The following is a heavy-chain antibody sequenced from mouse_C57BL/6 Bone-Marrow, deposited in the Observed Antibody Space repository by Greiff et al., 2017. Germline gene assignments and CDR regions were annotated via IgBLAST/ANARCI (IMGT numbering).Heavy chain of an antibody. Sequence: QLPGAELVMPGASVKLSCKASGYTFTSYWMHWVKQRPGQGLEWIGEIDPSDSYTNYNQKFKGKSTLTVDKSSSTAYMQLSSLTSEDSAVYYCAPYYGSSYWYFDVWGTGTTVTVSS. CDR1: GYTFTSYW. V-gene: IGHV1-69*01. CDR2: IDPSDSYT. J-gene: IGHJ1*03. CDR3: APYYGSSYWYFDV. D-gene: IGHD1-1*01.